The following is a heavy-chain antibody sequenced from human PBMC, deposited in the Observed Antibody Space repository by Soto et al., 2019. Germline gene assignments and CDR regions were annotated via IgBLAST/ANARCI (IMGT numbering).Heavy chain of an antibody. CDR2: IYYSGST. V-gene: IGHV4-61*01. Sequence: QVQLQESGPGLVKPSETLSLTCTVSGGSVSSCSDYWSLIRQPPGKGLECIGYIYYSGSTNYNPSLKSLVTISVDTSKNQFSLKLSSVTAADTAVYYCARVSSSWGLVNYFDYWGQGTLVTVSS. D-gene: IGHD6-13*01. CDR1: GGSVSSCSDY. CDR3: ARVSSSWGLVNYFDY. J-gene: IGHJ4*02.